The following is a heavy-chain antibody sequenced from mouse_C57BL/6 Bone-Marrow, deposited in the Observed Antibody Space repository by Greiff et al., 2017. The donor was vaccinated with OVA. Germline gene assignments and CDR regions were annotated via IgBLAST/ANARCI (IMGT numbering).Heavy chain of an antibody. CDR3: ARGSLAY. Sequence: QVQLQQSGAELVKPGASVKISCKASGYAFSSYWINWVKQRPGKGLEWIGQIYPGDGDTNYNGKFKGKATLTADKSSSTAYMQLSSLTSEDSAVYFCARGSLAYWGQGTLVTVSA. V-gene: IGHV1-80*01. CDR1: GYAFSSYW. CDR2: IYPGDGDT. J-gene: IGHJ3*01.